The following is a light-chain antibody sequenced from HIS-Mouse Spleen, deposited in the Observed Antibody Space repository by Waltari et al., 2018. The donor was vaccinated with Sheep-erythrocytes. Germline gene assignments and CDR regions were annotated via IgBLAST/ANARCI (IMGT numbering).Light chain of an antibody. Sequence: SYELTQPPSVSVSPGQTASITCSGDKLGDKYACWYQQKPGQSPVLVIYQDSKRPSGTPERVSGSNSGNTATLTISGTQAMEEADYYCQAWDSSTVVFGGGTKLTVL. V-gene: IGLV3-1*01. CDR2: QDS. J-gene: IGLJ2*01. CDR3: QAWDSSTVV. CDR1: KLGDKY.